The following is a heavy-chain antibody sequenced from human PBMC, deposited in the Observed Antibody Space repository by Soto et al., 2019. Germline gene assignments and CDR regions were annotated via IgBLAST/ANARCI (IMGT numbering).Heavy chain of an antibody. CDR1: GYTFTNYG. CDR3: ARVWVGTTFAYYYGMDV. V-gene: IGHV1-18*01. CDR2: ISAYNGNT. J-gene: IGHJ6*02. Sequence: QVQLVQSEAEVKKPGASVKVSCKASGYTFTNYGINWVRQAPGQGLEWMGWISAYNGNTNYAQKLQGRVTMTTDTSTSTAYMELRSLRSDDTAVYYCARVWVGTTFAYYYGMDVWGQGTTVTVSS. D-gene: IGHD1-26*01.